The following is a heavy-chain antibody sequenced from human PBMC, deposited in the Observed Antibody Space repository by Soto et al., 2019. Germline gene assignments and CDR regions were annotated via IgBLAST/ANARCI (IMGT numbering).Heavy chain of an antibody. V-gene: IGHV1-69*01. Sequence: QVQLVQSGAEVKKPGSSVKVSCKASGGTFSSYAISWVRQSPGQGLEWMGGIIPIFGIANHAQKFQGRVTITADESTSTAYMELSSLSSEDTAVYYCASSGGPYRFDPWGQGTLVTVSS. CDR1: GGTFSSYA. D-gene: IGHD3-10*01. CDR2: IIPIFGIA. J-gene: IGHJ5*02. CDR3: ASSGGPYRFDP.